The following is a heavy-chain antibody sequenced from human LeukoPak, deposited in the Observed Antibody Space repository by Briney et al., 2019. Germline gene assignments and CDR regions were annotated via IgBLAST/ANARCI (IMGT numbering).Heavy chain of an antibody. D-gene: IGHD3-16*01. CDR2: IYYSGST. CDR1: GGSTSSGDYY. Sequence: SETLSLTCTVSGGSTSSGDYYWSWIRQPPGKGLEWIGYIYYSGSTLYNPSLKSRVTISEDTSKSQFSLTLTSVTAADTAVYYCARANMMRVPFDYWGQGTLVTVSS. V-gene: IGHV4-30-4*08. J-gene: IGHJ4*02. CDR3: ARANMMRVPFDY.